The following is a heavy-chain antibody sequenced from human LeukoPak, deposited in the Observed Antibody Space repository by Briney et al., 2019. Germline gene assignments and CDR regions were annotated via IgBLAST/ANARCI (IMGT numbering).Heavy chain of an antibody. D-gene: IGHD5-24*01. CDR2: IYYSGST. Sequence: SETLSLTCTVSGGSVSSGSYYWSWIRQPPGKGLEWIGYIYYSGSTNYNPSLKSRVTISVDTSKNQFSLKLSSVTAADTAVYYCATRDGYYYNWFDPWGQGTLVTVSS. V-gene: IGHV4-61*01. CDR3: ATRDGYYYNWFDP. CDR1: GGSVSSGSYY. J-gene: IGHJ5*02.